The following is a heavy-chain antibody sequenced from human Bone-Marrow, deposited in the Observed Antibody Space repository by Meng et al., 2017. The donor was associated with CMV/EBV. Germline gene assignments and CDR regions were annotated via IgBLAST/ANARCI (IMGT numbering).Heavy chain of an antibody. CDR1: GFTFSNAW. D-gene: IGHD3-3*01. CDR3: ARDTPSWDDFWSGYGYFGMDV. J-gene: IGHJ6*04. CDR2: IKQDGSEK. V-gene: IGHV3-7*01. Sequence: GGSLRLSCAASGFTFSNAWMSWVRQAPGKGLEWVANIKQDGSEKYYVDSVKGRFTISRDNAKNSLYLQMNSLRAEDTAVYYCARDTPSWDDFWSGYGYFGMDVWGEGTTVTVSS.